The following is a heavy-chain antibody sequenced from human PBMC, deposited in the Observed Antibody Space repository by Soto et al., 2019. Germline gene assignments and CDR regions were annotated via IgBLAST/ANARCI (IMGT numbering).Heavy chain of an antibody. D-gene: IGHD6-19*01. CDR2: IRNSGADT. Sequence: GGSLRLSCAASGFVFSTYAMTWVRQAPGKGLEWVSAIRNSGADTYSADSVKGRFTIIGDNSRNTVYLQMNSLRAEDTAVYYCSRGGIVLAGVMSLWDWGHGSLVTVSS. CDR1: GFVFSTYA. J-gene: IGHJ1*01. V-gene: IGHV3-23*01. CDR3: SRGGIVLAGVMSLWD.